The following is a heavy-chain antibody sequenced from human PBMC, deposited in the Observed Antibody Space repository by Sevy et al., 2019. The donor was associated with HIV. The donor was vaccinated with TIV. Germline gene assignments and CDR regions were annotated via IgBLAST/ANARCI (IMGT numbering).Heavy chain of an antibody. CDR2: LSYEGTET. Sequence: GGSLRLSCAASGFAFSTHAMHWVRQAPVKGLEWVAVLSYEGTETFYAASVEGRFTISRDNSKNMLSLQINSLRPEDTAVYYCARDGGYSIKWYPLYWGHGTLVTVSS. CDR3: ARDGGYSIKWYPLY. CDR1: GFAFSTHA. V-gene: IGHV3-30-3*01. J-gene: IGHJ4*01. D-gene: IGHD1-26*01.